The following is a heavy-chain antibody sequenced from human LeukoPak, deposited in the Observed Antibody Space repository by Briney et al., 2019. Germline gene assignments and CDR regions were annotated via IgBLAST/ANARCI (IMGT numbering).Heavy chain of an antibody. J-gene: IGHJ4*02. CDR2: TYYRSKWFN. Sequence: SQTLSLTCGISGDSVSSNSAAWNWIRQSPSRGLEWLGRTYYRSKWFNDYAGSVKSRIIISPDTSKNQFSLQLNSVTPEDTAVYYCARDRDGSGWYGTNYDSWGQGTLVTVSS. CDR3: ARDRDGSGWYGTNYDS. CDR1: GDSVSSNSAA. V-gene: IGHV6-1*01. D-gene: IGHD6-19*01.